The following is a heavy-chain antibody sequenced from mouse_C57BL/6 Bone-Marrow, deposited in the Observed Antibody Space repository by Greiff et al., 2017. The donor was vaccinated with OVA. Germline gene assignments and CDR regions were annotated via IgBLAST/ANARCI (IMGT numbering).Heavy chain of an antibody. D-gene: IGHD2-1*01. J-gene: IGHJ2*01. Sequence: VQLQQSGAELVRPGASVKLSCTASGFNITDDYMHWVKQRPEQGLEWIGWIDPENGDTEYASKFQGKATITADTSSNTAYLQLSSLTSEDTAVYYCTSYGNLDYWGQGTTLTVSS. V-gene: IGHV14-4*01. CDR2: IDPENGDT. CDR3: TSYGNLDY. CDR1: GFNITDDY.